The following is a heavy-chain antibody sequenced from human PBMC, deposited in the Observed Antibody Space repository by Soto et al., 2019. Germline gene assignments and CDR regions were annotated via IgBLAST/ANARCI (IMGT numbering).Heavy chain of an antibody. CDR3: ARATKSVAGTFHYYYYGVDV. V-gene: IGHV1-2*04. CDR2: INPNSGGT. CDR1: GYTFTGYY. Sequence: ASVKVSCKASGYTFTGYYMHWVRQAPGQGLEWMGWINPNSGGTNYAQKFQGWVTMTRDTSISTAHMELSRLRSDDTAVYYCARATKSVAGTFHYYYYGVDVWGQGTTVTVPS. J-gene: IGHJ6*02. D-gene: IGHD6-19*01.